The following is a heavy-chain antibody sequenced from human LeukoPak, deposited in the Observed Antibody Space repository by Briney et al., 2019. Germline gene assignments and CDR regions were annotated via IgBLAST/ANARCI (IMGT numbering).Heavy chain of an antibody. V-gene: IGHV2-5*01. J-gene: IGHJ5*02. D-gene: IGHD2-2*01. Sequence: SGPTLVNPTQTLTLTCTFSGFSLSSTVVGVGWIRQPPGKALEWLALIYWNDDKRYSPSLKSRLTITKDTSKKQVVLTMTNMDPVDTATYYCAHSPQIGYCSSTSCLKWFDPWGQGTLVTVSS. CDR3: AHSPQIGYCSSTSCLKWFDP. CDR1: GFSLSSTVVG. CDR2: IYWNDDK.